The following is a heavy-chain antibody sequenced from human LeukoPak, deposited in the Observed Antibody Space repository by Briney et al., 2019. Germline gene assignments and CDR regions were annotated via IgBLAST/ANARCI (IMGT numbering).Heavy chain of an antibody. Sequence: GRSLRLSCAASGFTFSSYGMHWVRQAPGKGLEWVAVISYDGSNKYYADSVKGRFTISRDNSKNTLYLQMNSLRAEDTAVYYCAKDLVTSSSWLPPFDYWGQGTLVTVSS. V-gene: IGHV3-30*18. CDR2: ISYDGSNK. CDR3: AKDLVTSSSWLPPFDY. D-gene: IGHD6-13*01. CDR1: GFTFSSYG. J-gene: IGHJ4*02.